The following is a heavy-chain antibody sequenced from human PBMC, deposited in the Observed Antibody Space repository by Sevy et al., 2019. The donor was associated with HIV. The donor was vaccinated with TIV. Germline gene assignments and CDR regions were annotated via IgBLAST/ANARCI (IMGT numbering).Heavy chain of an antibody. V-gene: IGHV4-4*07. CDR3: ASSRPHSSGYYLDY. J-gene: IGHJ4*02. Sequence: SETLSLTCTVSGGSIGSYYWSWIRQPAGKGLEWIGRIYTRGSTNYNPSLRSRVTMSIGTSNNQFSLKLSSVTAAGTAVYYCASSRPHSSGYYLDYWGQGALVTVSS. D-gene: IGHD3-22*01. CDR1: GGSIGSYY. CDR2: IYTRGST.